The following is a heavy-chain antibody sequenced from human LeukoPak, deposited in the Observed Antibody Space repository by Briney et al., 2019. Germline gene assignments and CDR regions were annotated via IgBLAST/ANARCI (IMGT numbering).Heavy chain of an antibody. J-gene: IGHJ4*02. CDR2: IKSKTHGGTT. D-gene: IGHD1-14*01. CDR1: GFTFTNAW. CDR3: TTSITPGIDY. Sequence: PGGSLRLSCAASGFTFTNAWMTWVRQAPGKGLEWVGRIKSKTHGGTTDYAAPVKGRFTISRDGLRNTLYLQMNSLKIEDTAVYYCTTSITPGIDYWGQGTLVTVSS. V-gene: IGHV3-15*01.